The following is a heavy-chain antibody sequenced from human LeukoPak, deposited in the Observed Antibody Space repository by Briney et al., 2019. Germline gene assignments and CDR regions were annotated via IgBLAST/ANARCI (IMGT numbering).Heavy chain of an antibody. Sequence: ASVNVSCKASGYTFTDYYMHWVRQAPGQGLEWMGWINPNTGGTNYAQNFQCRVTMTRDTSISTAYMELSRLRSDDTAVYYCAPDSTTYPWGQGTMVTVSS. D-gene: IGHD2-2*01. CDR1: GYTFTDYY. CDR2: INPNTGGT. CDR3: APDSTTYP. V-gene: IGHV1-2*02. J-gene: IGHJ3*01.